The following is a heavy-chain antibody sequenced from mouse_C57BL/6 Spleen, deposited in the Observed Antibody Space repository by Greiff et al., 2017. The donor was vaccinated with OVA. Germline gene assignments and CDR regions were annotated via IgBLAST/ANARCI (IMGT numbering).Heavy chain of an antibody. CDR1: GFNIKDDY. J-gene: IGHJ4*01. D-gene: IGHD1-1*01. CDR3: TRITTVVATRDY. V-gene: IGHV14-4*01. CDR2: IDPENGDT. Sequence: EVKLVESGAELVRPGASVKLSCTASGFNIKDDYMHWVKQRPEQGLEWIGWIDPENGDTEYASKFQGKATITADTSSNTAYLQLSSLTSEDTAVYYCTRITTVVATRDYWGQGTSVTVSS.